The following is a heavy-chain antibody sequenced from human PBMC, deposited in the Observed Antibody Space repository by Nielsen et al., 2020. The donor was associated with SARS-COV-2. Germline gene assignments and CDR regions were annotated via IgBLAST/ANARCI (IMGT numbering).Heavy chain of an antibody. Sequence: GESLKISCAASGFTFSSYGMHWVRQAPGKGLEWVAVISYDGSNKYYADSVKGRFTISRDNSKNTLYLQMNSLRAEDTAVYYCAKDARPTKNCSGGSCKRRWFDPWGQGTLVTVSS. CDR1: GFTFSSYG. V-gene: IGHV3-30*18. J-gene: IGHJ5*02. D-gene: IGHD2-15*01. CDR3: AKDARPTKNCSGGSCKRRWFDP. CDR2: ISYDGSNK.